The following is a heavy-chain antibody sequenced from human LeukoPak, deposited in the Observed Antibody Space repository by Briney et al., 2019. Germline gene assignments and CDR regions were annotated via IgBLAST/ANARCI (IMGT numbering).Heavy chain of an antibody. Sequence: PSETLSLTCTVSGGSISSSSYYWGWIRQPPGKGLEWIGSVYYSGNTYYNPSLKSRVTISVDTSKNQLSLRLSSVTAADTAVYYCARDCALAVAGPLYYMDVWGKGTTVTVSS. CDR3: ARDCALAVAGPLYYMDV. D-gene: IGHD6-19*01. CDR2: VYYSGNT. J-gene: IGHJ6*03. V-gene: IGHV4-39*07. CDR1: GGSISSSSYY.